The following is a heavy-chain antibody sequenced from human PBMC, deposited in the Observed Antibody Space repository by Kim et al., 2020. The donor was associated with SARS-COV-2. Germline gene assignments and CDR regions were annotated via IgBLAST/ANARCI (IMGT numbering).Heavy chain of an antibody. Sequence: SETLSLTCTVSGGSISSYYWSWIRQPPGKGLEWIGYIYYSGSTNYNPSLKSRVTISVDTSKNQFSLKLSSVTAADTAVYYCARDGPFYGDSTKKGYYYYGMDVWGQGTTVTVSS. CDR1: GGSISSYY. D-gene: IGHD4-17*01. CDR3: ARDGPFYGDSTKKGYYYYGMDV. CDR2: IYYSGST. V-gene: IGHV4-59*13. J-gene: IGHJ6*02.